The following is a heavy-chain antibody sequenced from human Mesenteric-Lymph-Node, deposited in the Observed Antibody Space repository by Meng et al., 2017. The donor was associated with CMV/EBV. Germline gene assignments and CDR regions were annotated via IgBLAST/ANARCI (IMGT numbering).Heavy chain of an antibody. CDR1: YG. V-gene: IGHV1-18*01. Sequence: YGIGWVRQAPEQGLEWVGWISAYNGNTNSAQKLQGRVTITTDTSTSTAYVELRSLRSDDTAVYYCARTGHGYYDFWSGSPQIDWFDPWGQGTLVTVSS. J-gene: IGHJ5*02. CDR2: ISAYNGNT. CDR3: ARTGHGYYDFWSGSPQIDWFDP. D-gene: IGHD3-3*01.